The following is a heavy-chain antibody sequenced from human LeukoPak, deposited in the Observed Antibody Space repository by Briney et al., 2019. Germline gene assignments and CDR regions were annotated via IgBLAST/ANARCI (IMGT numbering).Heavy chain of an antibody. Sequence: PSETLSLTCTVSGGSISSYYWSWIRQPPGKGLEWIGYIYYSGSTNYNPSLKSRVTISVDTSKNQFSLKLSCVTAADTAVYYCARGGYYDSPYPYYFDYWGQGTLVTVSS. CDR1: GGSISSYY. D-gene: IGHD3-22*01. V-gene: IGHV4-59*12. CDR2: IYYSGST. J-gene: IGHJ4*02. CDR3: ARGGYYDSPYPYYFDY.